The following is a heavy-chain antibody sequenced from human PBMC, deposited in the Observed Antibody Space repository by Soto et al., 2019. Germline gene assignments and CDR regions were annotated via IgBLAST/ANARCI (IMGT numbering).Heavy chain of an antibody. CDR2: IYYSGST. CDR3: ARDLGESGYYHGKEYGMDV. V-gene: IGHV4-59*01. J-gene: IGHJ6*02. D-gene: IGHD3-22*01. Sequence: PSETLSLTCTVSGGSISSYYWSWIRQPPGKGLEWIGYIYYSGSTNYNPSLKSRVTISVDTSKNQFSLKLSSVTAADTAVYYCARDLGESGYYHGKEYGMDVWGQGTTVTVSS. CDR1: GGSISSYY.